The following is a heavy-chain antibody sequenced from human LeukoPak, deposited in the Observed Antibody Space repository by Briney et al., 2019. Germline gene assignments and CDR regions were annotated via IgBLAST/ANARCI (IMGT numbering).Heavy chain of an antibody. CDR2: IIPIFGTA. V-gene: IGHV1-69*13. Sequence: AASVKVSCKASGYTFTSYGISWVRQAPGQGLEWMGGIIPIFGTANYAQKFQGRVTITADESTSTAYMELSSLRSEDTAVYYCARDGYSYGYSGFDYWGQGTLVTVSS. CDR3: ARDGYSYGYSGFDY. CDR1: GYTFTSYG. J-gene: IGHJ4*02. D-gene: IGHD5-18*01.